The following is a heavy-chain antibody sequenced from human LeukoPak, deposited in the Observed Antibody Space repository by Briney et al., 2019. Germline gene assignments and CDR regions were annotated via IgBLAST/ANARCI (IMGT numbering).Heavy chain of an antibody. CDR1: GGSVSSGSYY. Sequence: PSETLSLTCTVSGGSVSSGSYYWSWIRQPPGKGLEWIGYIYYSGSTNYNPSLKSRVTISVDTSKNQFSLKLSSVTAAGTAVYYCARGYYYGSGSYYYSYYYGMDVWGKGTTVTVSS. D-gene: IGHD3-10*01. V-gene: IGHV4-61*01. J-gene: IGHJ6*04. CDR3: ARGYYYGSGSYYYSYYYGMDV. CDR2: IYYSGST.